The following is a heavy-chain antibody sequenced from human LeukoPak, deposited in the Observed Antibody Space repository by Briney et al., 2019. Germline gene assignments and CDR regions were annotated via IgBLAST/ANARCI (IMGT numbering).Heavy chain of an antibody. CDR3: ARRAGAYSHPYDY. J-gene: IGHJ4*02. D-gene: IGHD4/OR15-4a*01. V-gene: IGHV3-53*01. CDR2: IYSDNT. CDR1: GFTFSSYE. Sequence: GGSLRLSCAASGFTFSSYEMNWVRQAPGKGLEWVSFIYSDNTHYSDSVKGRFTISRDNSKNTLYLQMNSLRAEDTAVYYCARRAGAYSHPYDYWGQGTLVTVSS.